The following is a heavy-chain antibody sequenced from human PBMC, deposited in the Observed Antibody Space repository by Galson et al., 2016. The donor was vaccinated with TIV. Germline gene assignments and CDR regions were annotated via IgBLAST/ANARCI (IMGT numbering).Heavy chain of an antibody. CDR1: GGSISSTSYY. J-gene: IGHJ5*02. V-gene: IGHV4-39*01. CDR2: IYYSGSA. D-gene: IGHD2-2*01. CDR3: ATYCSSTTCLFDP. Sequence: SETLSLTCTVSGGSISSTSYYWGWIRQPPGKGQEWIGNIYYSGSAYYNPSLKSRVTISVDTSKNQFSLKLSSVTAADTAVYYCATYCSSTTCLFDPWGQGTLVTVSS.